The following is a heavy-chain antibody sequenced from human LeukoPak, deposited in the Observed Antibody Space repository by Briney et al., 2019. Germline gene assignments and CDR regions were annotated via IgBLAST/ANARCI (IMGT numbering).Heavy chain of an antibody. CDR1: GYTFTSYG. CDR3: ARSVSSSSSSPWDSSGWYLVYYFDY. D-gene: IGHD6-19*01. V-gene: IGHV1-18*01. J-gene: IGHJ4*02. Sequence: ASVKVSCKASGYTFTSYGISWVRQAPGQGLEWMGWISAYNGNTNYAQKLQGRVTMTTDTSTSTAYMELRSLRSDDTAVYYCARSVSSSSSSPWDSSGWYLVYYFDYWGQGTLVTVSS. CDR2: ISAYNGNT.